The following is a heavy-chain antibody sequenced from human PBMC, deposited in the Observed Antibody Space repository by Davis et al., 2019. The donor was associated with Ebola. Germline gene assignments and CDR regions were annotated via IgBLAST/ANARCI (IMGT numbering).Heavy chain of an antibody. Sequence: GESLKISCVTSGFTFYRYEMNWVRQAPGKGLEWVSFISASGSPIYYADSIKGRFTISRDTARNSVHLQMDSLRAEDTAIYYCAIGPLTALDYWGQGTLVTVSS. CDR1: GFTFYRYE. J-gene: IGHJ4*02. CDR3: AIGPLTALDY. CDR2: ISASGSPI. V-gene: IGHV3-48*03. D-gene: IGHD3-9*01.